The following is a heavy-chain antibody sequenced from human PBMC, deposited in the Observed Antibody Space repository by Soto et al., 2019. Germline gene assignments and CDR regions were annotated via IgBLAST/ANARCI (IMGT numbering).Heavy chain of an antibody. CDR1: GFTFSSYA. D-gene: IGHD3-10*01. CDR3: ASPGSGSYSGYFDY. CDR2: ISYDGSNK. V-gene: IGHV3-30-3*01. J-gene: IGHJ4*02. Sequence: HPGGSLRLSCAASGFTFSSYAMHWVRQAPGKGLEWVAVISYDGSNKYYADSVKGRFTISRDNSKNTLYLQMNSLGAEDTAVYYCASPGSGSYSGYFDYWGQGTLVTVSS.